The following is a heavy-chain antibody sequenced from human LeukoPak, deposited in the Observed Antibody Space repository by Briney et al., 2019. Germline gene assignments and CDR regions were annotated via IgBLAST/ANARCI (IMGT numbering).Heavy chain of an antibody. D-gene: IGHD4/OR15-4a*01. V-gene: IGHV3-53*01. CDR2: IYSDNT. CDR3: ARRAGAYSHPYDY. J-gene: IGHJ4*02. Sequence: QAGGSLRLSCTVSGFTVSSNSMSWVRQAPGKGLEWVSFIYSDNTHYSDSVKGRFTISRVNSKNTLYLQMNSLRAEDTAVYYCARRAGAYSHPYDYWGQGTLVTVSS. CDR1: GFTVSSNS.